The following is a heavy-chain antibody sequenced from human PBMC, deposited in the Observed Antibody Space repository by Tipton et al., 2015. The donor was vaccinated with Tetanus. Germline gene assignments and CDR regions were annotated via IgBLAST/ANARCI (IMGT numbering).Heavy chain of an antibody. D-gene: IGHD3-22*01. V-gene: IGHV3-74*03. J-gene: IGHJ3*02. CDR3: ARKTFYYDSSGEEDAFDI. CDR1: GFTFSNYW. Sequence: SLRLSCAASGFTFSNYWMHWVRQAPGKGLVWVSRIDRDGISTTYADSVKGRFIISRDNSKNTLYLQMNSLRAEDTAVYYCARKTFYYDSSGEEDAFDIWGQGTMVTVSS. CDR2: IDRDGIST.